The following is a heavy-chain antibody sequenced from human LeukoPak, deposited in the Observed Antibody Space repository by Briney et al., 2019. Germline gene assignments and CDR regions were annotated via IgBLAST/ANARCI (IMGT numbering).Heavy chain of an antibody. V-gene: IGHV5-51*01. D-gene: IGHD2-15*01. CDR3: AISGRLVYCSGGSCFRWDY. J-gene: IGHJ4*02. CDR1: AFCSTNCW. Sequence: GESLKISCKISAFCSTNCWIGCVGQMPGKGLEWMGIIYPDDSDTKYSPSFQGQVTISADKSISTAYLQWSSLKASDTAMYYCAISGRLVYCSGGSCFRWDYWGQGTLVTVSS. CDR2: IYPDDSDT.